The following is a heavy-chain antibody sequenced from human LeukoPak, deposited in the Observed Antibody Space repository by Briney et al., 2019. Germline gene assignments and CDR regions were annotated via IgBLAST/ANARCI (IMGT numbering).Heavy chain of an antibody. Sequence: SVKVSCKASGGTFSSYAISWVRQAPGQGLEWMGGIIPIFGTANYAQKFQGRVTITTDESTSTAYMELSSLRSEDTAVYYCARSRRGYSYGLGLYYMDIWGKGTTVTVSS. CDR1: GGTFSSYA. D-gene: IGHD5-18*01. J-gene: IGHJ6*03. CDR3: ARSRRGYSYGLGLYYMDI. CDR2: IIPIFGTA. V-gene: IGHV1-69*05.